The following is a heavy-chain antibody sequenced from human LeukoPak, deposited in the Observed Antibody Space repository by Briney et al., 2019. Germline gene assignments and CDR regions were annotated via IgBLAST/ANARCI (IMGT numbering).Heavy chain of an antibody. CDR3: ARDLEVAVVAFYFYYMDV. Sequence: GGSLRLSCTASGFAFNDHAVHWVRQAPGKGLEWVSGISRNSGNIDYADSVKGRFTISRDNSRSTLYLQMNGLRPEDTAVYFCARDLEVAVVAFYFYYMDVWGKRTTVTVSS. D-gene: IGHD5-24*01. CDR1: GFAFNDHA. V-gene: IGHV3-9*01. J-gene: IGHJ6*03. CDR2: ISRNSGNI.